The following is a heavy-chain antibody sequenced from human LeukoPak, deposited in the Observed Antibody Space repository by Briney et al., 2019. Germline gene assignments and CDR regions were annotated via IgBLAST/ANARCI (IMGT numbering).Heavy chain of an antibody. D-gene: IGHD6-13*01. CDR3: ASLGAAGDY. V-gene: IGHV3-21*01. Sequence: PGGSLRLSCAASGXTFSSYSMNWVRQAPGQGLEWVSYISSSSSYIYYAESVKGRFTISRDNAKNSLYLQMNSLRAEDTAVYYCASLGAAGDYWGQGTLVTVSS. CDR1: GXTFSSYS. CDR2: ISSSSSYI. J-gene: IGHJ4*02.